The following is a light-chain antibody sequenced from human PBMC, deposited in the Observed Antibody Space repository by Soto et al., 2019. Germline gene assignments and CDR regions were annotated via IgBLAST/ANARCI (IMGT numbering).Light chain of an antibody. J-gene: IGLJ3*02. V-gene: IGLV1-47*01. CDR2: RND. CDR1: SSNIGSGH. Sequence: QSVLTQPPSASGTPGQRVTISCSGSSSNIGSGHVYWYQQLPGTAPKLLIYRNDQRPSGVADRFSGSKSGTSASLAISGLRSEDEADYYCAAWDDSLSGWVFGGGTKVTVL. CDR3: AAWDDSLSGWV.